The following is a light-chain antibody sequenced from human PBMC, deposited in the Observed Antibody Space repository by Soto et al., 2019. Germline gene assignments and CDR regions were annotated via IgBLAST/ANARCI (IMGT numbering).Light chain of an antibody. J-gene: IGLJ3*02. Sequence: QSALTQPHSVSGSPGQSVTISCTGTSSDVGGYNYVSWYQHHPGKAPKLIIYDVSERPSGVPDRFSGSKSGNTGNTASLTISGLQAEDEADYYCCSFTTTNIWVFGGGTKLTVL. V-gene: IGLV2-11*01. CDR3: CSFTTTNIWV. CDR1: SSDVGGYNY. CDR2: DVS.